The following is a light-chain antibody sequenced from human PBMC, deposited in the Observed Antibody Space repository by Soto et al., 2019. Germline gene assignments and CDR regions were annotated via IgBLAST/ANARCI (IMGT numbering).Light chain of an antibody. CDR2: GNN. CDR1: SSNIGAGYD. Sequence: QSVLTQPPSVSGAPGQTITISCTGSSSNIGAGYDVHWYQQLPGRAPKLLIYGNNNRPSGVPDRFSGSKSGTSVSLAITGLRGEDEADYHCSSYTTRSTLVFGGGTKLTVL. V-gene: IGLV1-40*01. CDR3: SSYTTRSTLV. J-gene: IGLJ2*01.